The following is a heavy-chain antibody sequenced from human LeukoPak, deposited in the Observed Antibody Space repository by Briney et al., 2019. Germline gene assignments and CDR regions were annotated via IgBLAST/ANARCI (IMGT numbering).Heavy chain of an antibody. J-gene: IGHJ4*02. V-gene: IGHV3-33*01. Sequence: GGSLRLSCAASGFXLTSYAMHWVRQAPGKGLEWVAVIWYDGSNEYYSDSVKGRFAISRDVSKNTLYLQMNSLRAEDTAVYFCARDPGLRLDYWGQGTLVTVSS. D-gene: IGHD3-16*01. CDR1: GFXLTSYA. CDR3: ARDPGLRLDY. CDR2: IWYDGSNE.